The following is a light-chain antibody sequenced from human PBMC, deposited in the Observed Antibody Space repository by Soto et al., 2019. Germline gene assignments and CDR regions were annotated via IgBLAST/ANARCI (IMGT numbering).Light chain of an antibody. V-gene: IGLV2-14*01. CDR3: TSYTSTISHVL. CDR1: SSDVGAYNS. J-gene: IGLJ2*01. Sequence: QSALAQPASVSGSPGQSITISCTGTSSDVGAYNSVSWYQQHPGKAPKLIISEVSNRPSGVSTRFSGSKSGNTASLTISGLQAEDEADYYCTSYTSTISHVLFGGGTKLTVL. CDR2: EVS.